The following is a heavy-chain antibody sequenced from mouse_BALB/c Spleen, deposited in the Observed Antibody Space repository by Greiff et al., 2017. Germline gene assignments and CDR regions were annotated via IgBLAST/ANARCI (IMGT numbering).Heavy chain of an antibody. J-gene: IGHJ4*01. Sequence: QVHVKQSGAELMKPGASVKISCKATGYTFSSYWIEWVKQRPGHGLEWIGEILPGSGSTNYNEKFKGKATFTADTSSNTAYMQLSSLTSEDSAVYYCAPLGNSYAMDYWGQGTSVTVSS. D-gene: IGHD2-1*01. CDR3: APLGNSYAMDY. CDR2: ILPGSGST. V-gene: IGHV1-9*01. CDR1: GYTFSSYW.